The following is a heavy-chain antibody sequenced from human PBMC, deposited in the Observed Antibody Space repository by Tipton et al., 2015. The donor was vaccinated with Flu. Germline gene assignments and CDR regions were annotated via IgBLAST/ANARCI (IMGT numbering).Heavy chain of an antibody. CDR2: IFHSGST. J-gene: IGHJ4*02. V-gene: IGHV4-38-2*01. CDR1: GEALDSNYY. Sequence: GEALDSNYYWGWIRQPPGKGLEWIGNIFHSGSTYYNPSLKSRVTISVDRSKNQFSLRLSSVTAADTAVYYCAGWTDYVWGNYRTFAYWGQGTLVTVAP. CDR3: AGWTDYVWGNYRTFAY. D-gene: IGHD3-16*02.